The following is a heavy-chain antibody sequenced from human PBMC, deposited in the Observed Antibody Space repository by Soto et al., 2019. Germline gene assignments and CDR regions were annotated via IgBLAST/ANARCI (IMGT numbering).Heavy chain of an antibody. J-gene: IGHJ3*02. CDR1: GFTFSSYA. V-gene: IGHV3-23*01. Sequence: PGGSLRLSCAASGFTFSSYAMSWVRQAPGKGLEWVSAISGSGGSTYYADSVKGRFTISRDNSKNTLYLQMNSLRAEDTAVYYCAKGLPYYYDSSGYSAPGAFDIWGQGTMVTV. CDR3: AKGLPYYYDSSGYSAPGAFDI. D-gene: IGHD3-22*01. CDR2: ISGSGGST.